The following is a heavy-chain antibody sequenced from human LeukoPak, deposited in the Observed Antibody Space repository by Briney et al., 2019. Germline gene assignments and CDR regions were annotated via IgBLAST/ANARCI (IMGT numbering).Heavy chain of an antibody. J-gene: IGHJ5*02. CDR3: AREGGPTTFWFDP. CDR2: INPSGGST. D-gene: IGHD1-26*01. Sequence: ASVKVSCKASGYTFTSYYMHWVRQAPGQGLEWMGIINPSGGSTSYAQKFQGRVTMTRDMSTSTVYMELSSLRSEDTAVYYCAREGGPTTFWFDPWGQGTLVTVSS. V-gene: IGHV1-46*01. CDR1: GYTFTSYY.